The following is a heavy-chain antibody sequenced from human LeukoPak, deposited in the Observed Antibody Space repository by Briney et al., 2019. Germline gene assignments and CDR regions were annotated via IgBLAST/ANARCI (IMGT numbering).Heavy chain of an antibody. J-gene: IGHJ1*01. V-gene: IGHV3-11*03. CDR3: ASLTYYFDSSGYYPGYFQH. CDR2: ISSSNRYT. CDR1: GFTFSDYY. Sequence: GGSLPLSCAASGFTFSDYYMSWIRQAPGKGLEWVSYISSSNRYTNYADSVKGRFYADSVKGRFTISRDNAKNSLYLQMNSLRAEDTAVYYCASLTYYFDSSGYYPGYFQHWGQGTLHPVFS. D-gene: IGHD3-22*01.